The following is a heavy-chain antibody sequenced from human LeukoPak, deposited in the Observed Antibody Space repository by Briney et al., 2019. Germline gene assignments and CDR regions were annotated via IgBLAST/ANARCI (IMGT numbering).Heavy chain of an antibody. CDR1: GYTFTSYY. D-gene: IGHD1-26*01. CDR3: ARDSGSGNNDY. V-gene: IGHV1-46*01. CDR2: INPSGGST. J-gene: IGHJ4*02. Sequence: GASVKVSCKASGYTFTSYYMHWVRQAPGQGLGWMGIINPSGGSTSYAQNFQGRVTFISNTSATTAFMELSSLRSEDAAVYYCARDSGSGNNDYWGQGTLVTVSS.